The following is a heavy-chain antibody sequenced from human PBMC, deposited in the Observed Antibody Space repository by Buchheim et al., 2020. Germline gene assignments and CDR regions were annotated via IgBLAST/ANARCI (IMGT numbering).Heavy chain of an antibody. J-gene: IGHJ5*02. CDR1: GFIFSDYE. V-gene: IGHV3-48*03. CDR3: ARGRYRSSFVSSWFAP. D-gene: IGHD6-19*01. Sequence: EVQLVESGGGLVQPGGSLRLSCAASGFIFSDYEMSWVRQAPGKGLEWLSYISASGSTIYYTDSVKGRFTISRDNAKDSLYLQTNSLRAEDTALYYCARGRYRSSFVSSWFAPWDQGTL. CDR2: ISASGSTI.